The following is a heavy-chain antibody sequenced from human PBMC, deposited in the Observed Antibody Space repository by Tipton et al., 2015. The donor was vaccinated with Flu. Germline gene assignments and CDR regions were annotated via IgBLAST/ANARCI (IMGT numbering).Heavy chain of an antibody. J-gene: IGHJ5*02. Sequence: SLRLSCAASGFTFSSYGMHWVRQAPGKGLEWVAVIWYDGSNKYYADSVKGRFTISRDNSKNTLYLQMNSLRAEDTAVYYCARGYSSGWPPGDWFDPWGQGTLVAVSS. CDR1: GFTFSSYG. D-gene: IGHD6-19*01. V-gene: IGHV3-33*01. CDR2: IWYDGSNK. CDR3: ARGYSSGWPPGDWFDP.